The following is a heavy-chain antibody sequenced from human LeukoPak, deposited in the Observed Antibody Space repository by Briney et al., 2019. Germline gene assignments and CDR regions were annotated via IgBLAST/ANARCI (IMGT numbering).Heavy chain of an antibody. J-gene: IGHJ4*02. CDR3: ARFSVVTAFDY. CDR2: IYHSGST. D-gene: IGHD4-23*01. V-gene: IGHV4-4*02. Sequence: SETLSLTCAVSGGSISSSNWWSWVRQPPGKGLEWIGEIYHSGSTNYNPSLKGRVTISVDKSKNQFSLKLSSETAADTAVYYCARFSVVTAFDYWGQGTLVTVSS. CDR1: GGSISSSNW.